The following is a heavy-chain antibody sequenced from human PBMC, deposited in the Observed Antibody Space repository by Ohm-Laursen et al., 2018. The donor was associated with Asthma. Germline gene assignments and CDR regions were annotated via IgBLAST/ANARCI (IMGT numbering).Heavy chain of an antibody. CDR1: GFTFSSYA. J-gene: IGHJ3*02. CDR2: ISGSGGST. CDR3: ARRDFSGGDTNAAFDI. D-gene: IGHD2-21*02. Sequence: SLRLSCAASGFTFSSYAMSWVRQAPGKGLEWVSAISGSGGSTYYADSVKGRFTISRDNSKNTLYLQMNSLRAEDTAVYYCARRDFSGGDTNAAFDIWGQGTMVAVSS. V-gene: IGHV3-23*01.